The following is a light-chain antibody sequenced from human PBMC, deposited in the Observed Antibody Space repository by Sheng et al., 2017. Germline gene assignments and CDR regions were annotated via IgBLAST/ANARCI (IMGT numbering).Light chain of an antibody. Sequence: QSALTQPASVSGSPGQSITISCTGTSSDVGGYNYVSWYQQHPGKAPKLMIYDVSTRPSGVSNRFSGSKSGNTASLTISGLQAEDEAEYYCSSYTSTSTLGVFGGGTKLTVL. V-gene: IGLV2-14*03. J-gene: IGLJ3*02. CDR3: SSYTSTSTLGV. CDR2: DVS. CDR1: SSDVGGYNY.